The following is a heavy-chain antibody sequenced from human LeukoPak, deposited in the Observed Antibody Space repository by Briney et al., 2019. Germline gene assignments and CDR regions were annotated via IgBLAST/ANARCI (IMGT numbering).Heavy chain of an antibody. J-gene: IGHJ3*02. V-gene: IGHV3-9*01. CDR2: ISWNGDRI. D-gene: IGHD1-26*01. Sequence: GGSLRHSCAASGFTFDDYAMHWVRQAPGKGLEWVSGISWNGDRIGYADSVKGRFTISRDNAKNSLFLQMNSLRAEDTAFYYCAKDSASFIRDGFHIWGQGTMVTVS. CDR3: AKDSASFIRDGFHI. CDR1: GFTFDDYA.